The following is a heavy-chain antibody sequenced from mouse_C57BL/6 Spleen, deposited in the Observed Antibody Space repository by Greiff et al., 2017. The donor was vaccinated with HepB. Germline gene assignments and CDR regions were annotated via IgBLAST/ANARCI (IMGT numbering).Heavy chain of an antibody. CDR1: GYTFTSYW. J-gene: IGHJ3*01. CDR2: IHPNSGST. D-gene: IGHD2-3*01. V-gene: IGHV1-64*01. CDR3: ARSDGYPWFAY. Sequence: QVQLQQPGAELVKPGASVKLSCKASGYTFTSYWMHWVKQRPGQGLEWIGMIHPNSGSTNYNEKFKSKATLTVDKSSSTAYMQLSSLTSEDSAVYYCARSDGYPWFAYWGQGTLVTVSA.